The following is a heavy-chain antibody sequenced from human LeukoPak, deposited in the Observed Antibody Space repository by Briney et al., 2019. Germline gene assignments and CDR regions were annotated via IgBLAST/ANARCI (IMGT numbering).Heavy chain of an antibody. J-gene: IGHJ4*02. CDR2: ISTYNGDT. D-gene: IGHD1-1*01. CDR1: GYTYTSYG. CDR3: ARRSGNWYYFDY. Sequence: GASVKVSCKSSGYTYTSYGITWVRQAPGQRLEWMGWISTYNGDTNYAHNLQDRVTMTADTSTSTAYMELRSLRSDDTAVYYCARRSGNWYYFDYWGQGTLVTVSS. V-gene: IGHV1-18*01.